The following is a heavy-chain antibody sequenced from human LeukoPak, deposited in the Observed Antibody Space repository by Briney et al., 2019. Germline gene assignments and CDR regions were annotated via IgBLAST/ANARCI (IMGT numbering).Heavy chain of an antibody. CDR2: ITSGSTI. CDR3: VRDGRGGYLDY. J-gene: IGHJ4*02. CDR1: GFRFSGYE. Sequence: PGGSLRLSCAASGFRFSGYEVNWVRQAPGHGLEWVSHITSGSTIHYADSVKGRFTISRDNAKNSLYLQMSSLRVEDTAVYYCVRDGRGGYLDYWGQGTLVTVSS. V-gene: IGHV3-48*03. D-gene: IGHD3-10*01.